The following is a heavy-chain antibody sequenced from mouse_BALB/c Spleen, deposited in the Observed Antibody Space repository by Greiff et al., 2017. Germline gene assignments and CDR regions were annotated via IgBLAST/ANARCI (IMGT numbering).Heavy chain of an antibody. D-gene: IGHD1-1*01. V-gene: IGHV5-6*01. CDR1: GFTFSSYG. J-gene: IGHJ1*01. CDR3: ARHAGLVITTVVANWYFDV. Sequence: EVHLVESGGDLVKPGGSLKLSCAASGFTFSSYGMSWVRQTPDKRLEWVATISSGGSYTYYPDSVKGRFTISRDNAKNTLYLQMSSLKSEDTAMYYCARHAGLVITTVVANWYFDVWGAGTTGTVSS. CDR2: ISSGGSYT.